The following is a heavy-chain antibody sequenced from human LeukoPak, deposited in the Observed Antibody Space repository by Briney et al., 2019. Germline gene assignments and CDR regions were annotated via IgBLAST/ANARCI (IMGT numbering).Heavy chain of an antibody. J-gene: IGHJ4*02. Sequence: SETLSLTCAVSGGSISSADFYWSWIRQHPGKGLEWIGFIYYSGSAYCNPSLKSRVSISTDTSKNQFSLTLNSVTAADTAVYYCARGSDFFDYWGQGTLVTVSS. CDR1: GGSISSADFY. V-gene: IGHV4-31*11. CDR2: IYYSGSA. CDR3: ARGSDFFDY.